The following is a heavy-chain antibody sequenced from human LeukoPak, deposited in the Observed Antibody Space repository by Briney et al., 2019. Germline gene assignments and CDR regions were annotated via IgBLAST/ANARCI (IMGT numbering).Heavy chain of an antibody. V-gene: IGHV3-15*01. CDR3: TKVSGNYAFEF. D-gene: IGHD1-7*01. CDR2: IKSKTDGGRT. J-gene: IGHJ4*02. Sequence: AGGSLRLSCAASGFTFNHAWMSGVRQAPGRGREWVGRIKSKTDGGRTDFAAPVKGRFTISRDDPKNTLYLQMNSLKTEDTAIYYCTKVSGNYAFEFWGQGTLVTVSS. CDR1: GFTFNHAW.